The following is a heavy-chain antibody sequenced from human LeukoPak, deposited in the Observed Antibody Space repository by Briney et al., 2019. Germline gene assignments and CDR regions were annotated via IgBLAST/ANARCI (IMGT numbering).Heavy chain of an antibody. V-gene: IGHV1-69*04. CDR3: ARGGGYCSTTSCYTGIIRGWFNP. CDR2: IIPILGIA. D-gene: IGHD2-2*02. Sequence: SVKVSCKASGGTFSSYAISWVRQAPGQGLEWMGRIIPILGIANYAQKFQGRVTITADKSTSTAYMELRSLRSDDTAVYYCARGGGYCSTTSCYTGIIRGWFNPWGQGTLVTVSS. J-gene: IGHJ5*02. CDR1: GGTFSSYA.